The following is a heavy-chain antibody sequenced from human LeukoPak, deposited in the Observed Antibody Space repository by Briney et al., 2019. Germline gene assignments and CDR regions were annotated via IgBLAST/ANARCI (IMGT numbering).Heavy chain of an antibody. CDR1: GFTFSDYY. CDR2: ISGSSSYT. J-gene: IGHJ1*01. D-gene: IGHD3-22*01. Sequence: KPGRSLRLSCAASGFTFSDYYMSRIRQAPGKGLEWVTYISGSSSYTNYADSVKGRFTISRDNAKNSLYLQMNSLRAEDTAVYYCARHGLYDSSDYWTFQHWGQGTLVTVSS. CDR3: ARHGLYDSSDYWTFQH. V-gene: IGHV3-11*06.